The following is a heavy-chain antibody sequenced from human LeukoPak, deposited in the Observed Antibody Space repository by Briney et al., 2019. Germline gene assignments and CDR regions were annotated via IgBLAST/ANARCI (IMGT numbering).Heavy chain of an antibody. Sequence: SVKVSCKASGGTFSSYAISWVRQAPGQGLEWMGGIIPIFGTADYAQKFQGRVTITADESTSTAYMELSSLRSEDTAVYYCAGTGLRYFDWPPRHYGMDVWGQGTTVTVSS. CDR3: AGTGLRYFDWPPRHYGMDV. J-gene: IGHJ6*02. CDR1: GGTFSSYA. CDR2: IIPIFGTA. D-gene: IGHD3-9*01. V-gene: IGHV1-69*13.